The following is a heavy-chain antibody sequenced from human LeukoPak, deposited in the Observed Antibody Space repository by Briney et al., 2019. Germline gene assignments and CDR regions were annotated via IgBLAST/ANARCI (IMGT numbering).Heavy chain of an antibody. J-gene: IGHJ4*02. V-gene: IGHV3-73*01. CDR3: TSMGKNDYVWGSYRQFDY. CDR1: GFTFSGSA. Sequence: GGSLRLSCAASGFTFSGSAMHWVRQASGKGLEWVGRIRSKANSSATAYAASVKGRFTISRDDSKKTAYLQMNSMKTEDTAVYYCTSMGKNDYVWGSYRQFDYWGQGTLVTVSS. D-gene: IGHD3-16*02. CDR2: IRSKANSSAT.